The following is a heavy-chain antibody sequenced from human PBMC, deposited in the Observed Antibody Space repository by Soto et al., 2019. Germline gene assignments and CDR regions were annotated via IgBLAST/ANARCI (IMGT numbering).Heavy chain of an antibody. CDR3: ARDPRGYSYGYHWFDP. CDR2: IYYSGST. V-gene: IGHV4-59*01. Sequence: SETLSLTCTVSGGSISSYYWSWIRQPPGKGLEWIGYIYYSGSTNYNPSLKSRVTISVDTSKNQFSLKLSSVTAADTAVYYCARDPRGYSYGYHWFDPWGQGTLVTDS. J-gene: IGHJ5*02. CDR1: GGSISSYY. D-gene: IGHD5-18*01.